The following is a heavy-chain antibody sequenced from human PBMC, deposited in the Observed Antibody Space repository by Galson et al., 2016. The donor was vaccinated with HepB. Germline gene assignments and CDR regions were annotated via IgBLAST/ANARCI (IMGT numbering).Heavy chain of an antibody. D-gene: IGHD5-24*01. Sequence: QSGAEVKKPGESLKISCKGSRNTFTDHWIGWVRQRPGKGLEWMGIIYPGDSDTRYSPSFQCQVTISADKSSRYAYLQWSSLKASDTAMYHCVRRGDGYDFDLWGQGTLVTVSS. CDR2: IYPGDSDT. V-gene: IGHV5-51*01. CDR3: VRRGDGYDFDL. CDR1: RNTFTDHW. J-gene: IGHJ4*02.